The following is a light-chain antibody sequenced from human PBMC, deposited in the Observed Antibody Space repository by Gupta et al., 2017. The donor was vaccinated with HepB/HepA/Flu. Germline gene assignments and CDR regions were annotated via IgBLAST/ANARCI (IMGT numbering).Light chain of an antibody. V-gene: IGLV3-9*01. J-gene: IGLJ1*01. CDR1: KIGNKN. CDR2: RDG. CDR3: QLWDRSTAV. Sequence: SYELTQPHSISVALEPTARIICAGNKIGNKNVHWYQQKAGQAPILIIYRDGHLPSAIPARYSGANSGNTATPTITSAQAGDEADFYCQLWDRSTAVFGTGTKLTVL.